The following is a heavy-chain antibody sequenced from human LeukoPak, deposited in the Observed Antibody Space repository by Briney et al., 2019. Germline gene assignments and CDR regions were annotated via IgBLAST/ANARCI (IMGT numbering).Heavy chain of an antibody. D-gene: IGHD5-18*01. V-gene: IGHV1-69*13. CDR3: ATVDTAMVRPFDY. J-gene: IGHJ4*02. CDR2: IIPIFGTA. CDR1: GGTFSSYA. Sequence: GASVKVSCKASGGTFSSYAISWVRQAPGQGLEWMGGIIPIFGTANYAQKFQGRVTITADESTSTAYMELSSLRSEGTAVYYCATVDTAMVRPFDYWGQGTLVTVSS.